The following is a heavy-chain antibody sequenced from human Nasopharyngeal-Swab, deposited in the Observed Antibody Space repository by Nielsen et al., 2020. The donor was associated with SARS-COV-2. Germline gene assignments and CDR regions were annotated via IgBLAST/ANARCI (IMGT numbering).Heavy chain of an antibody. Sequence: GGSLRLSCAGSGFISSNYWMYWVRQAPGKGLVWVSRIRGDGSDPTYADSVKGRFTISKGNAKNTMYLQMNSLRADDTAMYFCVRIRSGVIGTVGADWGQGTLVTVSS. CDR1: GFISSNYW. D-gene: IGHD2/OR15-2a*01. V-gene: IGHV3-74*01. CDR3: VRIRSGVIGTVGAD. J-gene: IGHJ4*02. CDR2: IRGDGSDP.